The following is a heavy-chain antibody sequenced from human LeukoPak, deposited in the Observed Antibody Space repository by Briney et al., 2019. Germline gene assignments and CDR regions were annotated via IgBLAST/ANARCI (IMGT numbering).Heavy chain of an antibody. CDR2: INPDSGGT. J-gene: IGHJ6*03. D-gene: IGHD3-10*01. CDR3: ARTFYYGSGRARYMDV. V-gene: IGHV1-2*02. CDR1: GYTFTGYH. Sequence: ASVKVSCKASGYTFTGYHMHWVRQAPGQGLEWMGWINPDSGGTDYAQKFQGRVTMTWDTSISTAYMELSRLRSDDTAMYYCARTFYYGSGRARYMDVWGKGTTVTVSS.